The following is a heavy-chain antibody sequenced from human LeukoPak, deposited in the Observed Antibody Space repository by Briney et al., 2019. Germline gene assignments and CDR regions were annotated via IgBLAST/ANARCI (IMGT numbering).Heavy chain of an antibody. CDR1: GDYITTTNYY. CDR3: ARRSRLYKHETTGYHDS. D-gene: IGHD3-9*01. J-gene: IGHJ4*02. CDR2: VFYSGTT. V-gene: IGHV4-39*01. Sequence: SETLSLTCNVSGDYITTTNYYWAWIRQPPGKGLEWVASVFYSGTTYYNPSLKSRVFISMDTSKKQISLTLSSVTATDTAIYYCARRSRLYKHETTGYHDSWGQGTLVTVSS.